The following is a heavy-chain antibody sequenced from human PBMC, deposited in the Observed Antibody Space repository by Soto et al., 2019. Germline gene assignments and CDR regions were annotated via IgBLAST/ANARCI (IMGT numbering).Heavy chain of an antibody. D-gene: IGHD6-13*01. CDR2: IWYDGSNK. CDR1: GFTFSSYG. V-gene: IGHV3-33*01. J-gene: IGHJ4*02. CDR3: ARELDSSSYVCDY. Sequence: RLSCAASGFTFSSYGMHWVRQAPGKGLEWVAVIWYDGSNKYYADSVKGRFTISRDNSKNTLYLQMNSLRAEDTAVYYCARELDSSSYVCDYWGQGTLVTVSS.